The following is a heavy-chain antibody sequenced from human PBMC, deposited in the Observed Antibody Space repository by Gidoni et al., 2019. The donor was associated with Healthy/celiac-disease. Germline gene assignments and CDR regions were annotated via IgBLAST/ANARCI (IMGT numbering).Heavy chain of an antibody. CDR1: GFTFGSYP. CDR2: ISGSGGST. Sequence: EVRLLESGGGLVQPGGSLGLSCADSGFTFGSYPMGWVRQAPGKGMEWVSAISGSGGSTYYADSVKGRFTISRDNSKNTLYLQMNSLRAEDTAVYYCAKAGGSSWKKGYYGMDVWGQGTTVTVSS. V-gene: IGHV3-23*01. J-gene: IGHJ6*02. CDR3: AKAGGSSWKKGYYGMDV. D-gene: IGHD6-13*01.